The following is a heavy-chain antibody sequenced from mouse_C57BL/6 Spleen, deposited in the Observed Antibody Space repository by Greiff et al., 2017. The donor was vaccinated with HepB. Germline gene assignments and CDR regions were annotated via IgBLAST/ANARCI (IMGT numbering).Heavy chain of an antibody. CDR1: GFSLTSYG. Sequence: VKLEESGPGLVAPSQSLSITCTVPGFSLTSYGVNWVRQPPGKGLEWRGVIWGGGSTNYNSALMSRLSISKDNSKSQVFLKMNSLQTDDTAMYYCAKRSYGNFLEYWGQGTTLTVSS. V-gene: IGHV2-9*01. J-gene: IGHJ2*01. CDR3: AKRSYGNFLEY. CDR2: IWGGGST. D-gene: IGHD2-1*01.